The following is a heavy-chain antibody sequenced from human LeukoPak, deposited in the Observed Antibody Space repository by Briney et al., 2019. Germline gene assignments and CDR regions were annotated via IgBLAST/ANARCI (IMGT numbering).Heavy chain of an antibody. D-gene: IGHD6-13*01. J-gene: IGHJ4*02. CDR3: ARDPHPQQQVVYYIDY. V-gene: IGHV1-2*06. Sequence: WASVKVSCKASGYTFTGYYMHWVRQAPGQGLEWMGRINPNSGGTNYAQKFQGRVTMTRDTSISTAYMELSRLRSDDTAVYYCARDPHPQQQVVYYIDYWGQGTLVTVSS. CDR2: INPNSGGT. CDR1: GYTFTGYY.